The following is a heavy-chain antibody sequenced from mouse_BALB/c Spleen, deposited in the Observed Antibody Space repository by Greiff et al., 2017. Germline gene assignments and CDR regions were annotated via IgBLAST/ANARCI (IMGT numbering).Heavy chain of an antibody. CDR3: VRVRGDYYGYYFDY. Sequence: QVQLQQSGPGLVQPSQSLSITCPVSGFSLTSYGVHWVRQSPGKGLEWLGVIWSGGSTDYNAAFISRLSISKDNSKSQVFLKMNRLQTDDTAIYYCVRVRGDYYGYYFDYRGQGTTLTVSS. D-gene: IGHD2-1*01. V-gene: IGHV2-2*01. J-gene: IGHJ2*01. CDR2: IWSGGST. CDR1: GFSLTSYG.